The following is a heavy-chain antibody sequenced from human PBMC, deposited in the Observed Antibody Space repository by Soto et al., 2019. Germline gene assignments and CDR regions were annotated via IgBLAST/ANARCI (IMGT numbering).Heavy chain of an antibody. CDR3: ARDRGLGVGITSSLPGIAVAGADAFDI. Sequence: GGSLRLSCAASGFTFSSYSMNWVRQAPGKGLEWVSSIISSSSYIYYADSVKGRFTISRDNAKNSLYLQMNSLRAEDTAVYYCARDRGLGVGITSSLPGIAVAGADAFDIWGQGTMVTVSS. D-gene: IGHD6-19*01. V-gene: IGHV3-21*01. CDR2: IISSSSYI. J-gene: IGHJ3*02. CDR1: GFTFSSYS.